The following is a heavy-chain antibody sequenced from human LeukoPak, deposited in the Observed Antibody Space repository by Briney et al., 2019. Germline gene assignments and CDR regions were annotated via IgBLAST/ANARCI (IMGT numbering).Heavy chain of an antibody. CDR3: ARDSSWDIVVVPAAKVPLAY. J-gene: IGHJ4*02. CDR2: ISSSGSTI. D-gene: IGHD2-2*01. CDR1: GFTFSSYE. Sequence: GGSLRLSCAASGFTFSSYEMNWVRQAPGKGLEWVSYISSSGSTIYYADSVKGRFTISRDNAKNSLYLQMNSLRAEDTAVYYCARDSSWDIVVVPAAKVPLAYWGQGPLVTVSS. V-gene: IGHV3-48*03.